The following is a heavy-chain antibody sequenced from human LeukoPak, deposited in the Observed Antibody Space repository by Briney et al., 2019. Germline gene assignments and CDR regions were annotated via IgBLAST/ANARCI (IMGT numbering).Heavy chain of an antibody. CDR2: ISYDGSNK. CDR1: GFTFSSYA. V-gene: IGHV3-30-3*01. J-gene: IGHJ4*02. D-gene: IGHD3-22*01. Sequence: PGGCLRLSCAASGFTFSSYAMHWVRQAPGKGLEWVAVISYDGSNKYYADSVKGRFTISRGNSKSTLYLQMNSLRAEDTAVYYCARPNYYDSSGLDYWGQGTLATVSS. CDR3: ARPNYYDSSGLDY.